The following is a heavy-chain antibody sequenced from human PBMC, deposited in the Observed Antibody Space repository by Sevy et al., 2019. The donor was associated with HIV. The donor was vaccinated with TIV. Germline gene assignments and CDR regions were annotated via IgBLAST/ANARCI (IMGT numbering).Heavy chain of an antibody. Sequence: ASVKVSCKASGYTFTSYYMHWVRQAPGQGLEWMGIINPSGGSTIYAQKFQGRVTMTRDTSTSTVYMELSSLRSEDTAVYYCAREGVVVTATTYYYYYYGMDVWGQGTTVNVSS. D-gene: IGHD2-21*02. CDR2: INPSGGST. CDR1: GYTFTSYY. CDR3: AREGVVVTATTYYYYYYGMDV. J-gene: IGHJ6*02. V-gene: IGHV1-46*01.